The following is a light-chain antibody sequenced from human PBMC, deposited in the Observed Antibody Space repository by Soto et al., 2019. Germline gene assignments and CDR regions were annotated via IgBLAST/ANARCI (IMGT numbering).Light chain of an antibody. J-gene: IGKJ3*01. CDR3: QQRSSWPPFT. V-gene: IGKV3-11*01. Sequence: EIVLTQSPATLSLSPGERATLSCRASQSVSSYLAWYQRKPGQAPRLLIYDASNRATGIPARFSGSGSGTDFTLTISSLEPEDFAVYYCQQRSSWPPFTFGPGTKVDIK. CDR1: QSVSSY. CDR2: DAS.